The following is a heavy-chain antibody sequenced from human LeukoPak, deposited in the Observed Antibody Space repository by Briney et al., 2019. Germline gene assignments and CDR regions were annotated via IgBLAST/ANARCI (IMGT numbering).Heavy chain of an antibody. J-gene: IGHJ6*03. CDR2: TYYRANLYN. D-gene: IGHD2-2*01. CDR3: ARGQAPAAEHYYYYMDV. Sequence: SQTLSLTCALSGDIFSSNSAAWDWIRQSRSRGLEWLVRTYYRANLYNDYAVSVESRITINPDTSKNQFSLQLNSVTPEDTAVYYCARGQAPAAEHYYYYMDVWGKGTTVTVSS. CDR1: GDIFSSNSAA. V-gene: IGHV6-1*01.